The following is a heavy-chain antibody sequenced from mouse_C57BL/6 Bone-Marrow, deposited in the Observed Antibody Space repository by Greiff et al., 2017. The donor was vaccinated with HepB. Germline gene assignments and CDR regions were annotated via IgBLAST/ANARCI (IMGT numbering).Heavy chain of an antibody. CDR2: ISSGSSTI. Sequence: EVMLVESGGGLVKPGGSLKLSCAASGFTFSDYGMHWVRQAPEKGLEWVAYISSGSSTIYYADTVTGRFTISRDNARNTLFLQMTSLRSEDTAMYYCARGTTPWYFDVWGTGTTVTVSS. CDR3: ARGTTPWYFDV. D-gene: IGHD1-1*01. CDR1: GFTFSDYG. V-gene: IGHV5-17*01. J-gene: IGHJ1*03.